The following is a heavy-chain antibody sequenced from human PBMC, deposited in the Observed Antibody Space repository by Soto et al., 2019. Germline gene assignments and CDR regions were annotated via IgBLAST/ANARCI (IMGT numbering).Heavy chain of an antibody. CDR1: GYTFTSYA. J-gene: IGHJ4*02. CDR2: INAGNGNT. D-gene: IGHD6-19*01. Sequence: ASVKVSCKASGYTFTSYAMHWVRQAPGQRLEWMGWINAGNGNTKYAQKFQGRVTITRDTSTSTAYMELSSLSSEDTAVYYCARPQDVLAGTMGYWGQGTLVTVSS. V-gene: IGHV1-3*01. CDR3: ARPQDVLAGTMGY.